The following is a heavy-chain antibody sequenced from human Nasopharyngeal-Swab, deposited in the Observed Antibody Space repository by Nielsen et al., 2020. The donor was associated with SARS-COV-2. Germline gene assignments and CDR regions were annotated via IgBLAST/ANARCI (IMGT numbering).Heavy chain of an antibody. Sequence: GESLTISCAASGFTFSDYTMNWVRHAPGQGLEWVSSISISGSYMYYKDSVTGRFTMSRDNAKNSLYLQMNSLRAEDTAVYYCASDSGYWGQGTLVTVSS. V-gene: IGHV3-21*01. J-gene: IGHJ4*02. CDR2: ISISGSYM. CDR1: GFTFSDYT. D-gene: IGHD1-26*01. CDR3: ASDSGY.